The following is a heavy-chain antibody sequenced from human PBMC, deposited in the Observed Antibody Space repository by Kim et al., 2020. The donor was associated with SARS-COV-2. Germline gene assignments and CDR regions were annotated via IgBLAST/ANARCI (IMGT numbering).Heavy chain of an antibody. CDR3: ARLLRFVVVPAAIDY. D-gene: IGHD2-2*01. CDR1: GGSISSSSYY. J-gene: IGHJ4*02. CDR2: IYYSGST. Sequence: SETLSPTCTVSGGSISSSSYYWGWIRQPPGKGLEWIGSIYYSGSTYYNPSLKSRVTISVDTSKNQFSLKLSSVTAADTAVYYCARLLRFVVVPAAIDYWGQGTLVTVSS. V-gene: IGHV4-39*01.